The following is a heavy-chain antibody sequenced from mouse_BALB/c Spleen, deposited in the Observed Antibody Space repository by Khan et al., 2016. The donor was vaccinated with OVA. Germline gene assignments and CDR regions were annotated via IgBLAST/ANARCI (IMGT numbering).Heavy chain of an antibody. CDR1: GYTFISYW. Sequence: VQLQQSGTELAKPGASVKMSCKASGYTFISYWMHWVKQRPGQGLEWIGYINPSTDYTEYNQKFKDKATLTADKSDNTAYMQLSSLTSEDTAVYYCARRGLYVIFVYWGQGTRVTVSA. D-gene: IGHD2-12*01. J-gene: IGHJ3*01. V-gene: IGHV1-7*01. CDR2: INPSTDYT. CDR3: ARRGLYVIFVY.